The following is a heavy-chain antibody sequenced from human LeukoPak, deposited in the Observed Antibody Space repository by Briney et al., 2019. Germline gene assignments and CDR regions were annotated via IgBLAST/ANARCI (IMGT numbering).Heavy chain of an antibody. CDR1: GFTFSSYA. J-gene: IGHJ5*02. CDR3: ARGSWFDP. V-gene: IGHV3-30*04. CDR2: ISYDGSNK. Sequence: GGSLRLSCAASGFTFSSYAMHWVRQAPGKGLEWVAVISYDGSNKYYADSVKGRFTISRDNSKNTLYLQMNSLRAEDTAVYYCARGSWFDPWGQGTLVTVSS.